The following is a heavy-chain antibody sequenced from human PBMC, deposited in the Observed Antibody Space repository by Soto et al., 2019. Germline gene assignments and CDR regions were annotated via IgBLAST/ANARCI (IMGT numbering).Heavy chain of an antibody. Sequence: SETLSLTCTVSGGSISSGGYYWSWIRHHPGKGLEWIGYIYYSGSTYYNPSLKSRVTISVDTSKNQFSLKLSSVTAADTAVYYCARSVMRAAAGTRWFDPWGQGTLVTVSS. J-gene: IGHJ5*02. CDR3: ARSVMRAAAGTRWFDP. CDR2: IYYSGST. D-gene: IGHD6-13*01. CDR1: GGSISSGGYY. V-gene: IGHV4-31*03.